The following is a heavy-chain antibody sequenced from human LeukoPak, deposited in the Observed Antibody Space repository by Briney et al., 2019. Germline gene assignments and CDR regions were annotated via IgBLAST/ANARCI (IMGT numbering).Heavy chain of an antibody. D-gene: IGHD1-26*01. CDR1: GGSISSYY. Sequence: SETLSLTCTVSGGSISSYYWSWIRQPPGKGLEWIGYIYYSGSTNYNPSLKSRVTISVDTSKNQFSLKLSSVTAADTAVYYCARVNLGYSGSAGVYYFDYWGQGTLVTVSS. V-gene: IGHV4-59*08. J-gene: IGHJ4*02. CDR2: IYYSGST. CDR3: ARVNLGYSGSAGVYYFDY.